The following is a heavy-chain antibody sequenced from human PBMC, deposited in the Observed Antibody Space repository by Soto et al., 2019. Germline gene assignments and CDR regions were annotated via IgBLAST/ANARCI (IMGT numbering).Heavy chain of an antibody. CDR2: IGSSGRAI. Sequence: GSLRLSCAASGFTVSGNDLSWIRQAPGKGLEWVSSIGSSGRAIYYADSVKGRFTISRDNTKDSLYLHMSSLRAEDTAIYYCASHHSSGWLYFDSWGQGTLVTRLL. J-gene: IGHJ4*02. CDR3: ASHHSSGWLYFDS. V-gene: IGHV3-11*01. CDR1: GFTVSGND. D-gene: IGHD6-19*01.